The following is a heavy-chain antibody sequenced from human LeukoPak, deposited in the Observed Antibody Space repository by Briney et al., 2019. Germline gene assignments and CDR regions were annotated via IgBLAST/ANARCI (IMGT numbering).Heavy chain of an antibody. CDR3: AKCLRLRRYFDWLLSGKGTAFDI. CDR1: GFTFSSYG. Sequence: GGSLRLSCAASGFTFSSYGMSWVRQAPGKGLEWVSAISGSGGSTYYADSVKGRFTISRDNSKNTLYLQMNSLRAEDTAVYYCAKCLRLRRYFDWLLSGKGTAFDIWGQGTMVTVSS. D-gene: IGHD3-9*01. CDR2: ISGSGGST. V-gene: IGHV3-23*01. J-gene: IGHJ3*02.